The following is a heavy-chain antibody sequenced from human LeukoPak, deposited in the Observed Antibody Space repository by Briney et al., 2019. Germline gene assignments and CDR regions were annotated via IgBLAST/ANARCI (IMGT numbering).Heavy chain of an antibody. V-gene: IGHV1-2*02. CDR3: ARDVSGYDYFDP. CDR2: INPNSGGT. J-gene: IGHJ5*02. D-gene: IGHD5-12*01. Sequence: ASVKVSCKASGYTFTGYYMHWVRQAPGQGLEWMGWINPNSGGTNYAQKFQGRVTMTRDTSISTAYMELSRLRSDDTAVYYCARDVSGYDYFDPWGQGTLVTVSS. CDR1: GYTFTGYY.